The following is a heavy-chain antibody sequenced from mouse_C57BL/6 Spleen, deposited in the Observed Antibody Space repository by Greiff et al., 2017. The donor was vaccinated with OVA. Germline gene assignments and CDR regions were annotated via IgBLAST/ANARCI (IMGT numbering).Heavy chain of an antibody. CDR2: IDPETGGT. Sequence: QVQLQQSGAELVRPGASVTLSCKASGYTFTAYEMHWVKQTPVHGLEWIGAIDPETGGTAYNQKFKGKAILTADKSSSTAYMGLRSLTSEDSAVYYCTRDGFMDYWGQGTSVTVSS. J-gene: IGHJ4*01. CDR1: GYTFTAYE. D-gene: IGHD2-3*01. CDR3: TRDGFMDY. V-gene: IGHV1-15*01.